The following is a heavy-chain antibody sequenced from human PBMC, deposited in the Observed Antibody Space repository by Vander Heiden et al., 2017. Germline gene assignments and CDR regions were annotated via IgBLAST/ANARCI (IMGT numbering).Heavy chain of an antibody. CDR1: GYTFTSYG. V-gene: IGHV1-18*01. CDR3: ARDYFGVVIMGWFDP. J-gene: IGHJ5*02. CDR2: ISAYNGNT. D-gene: IGHD3-3*01. Sequence: QVQLVQSGAEVKKPGASVKVSCKASGYTFTSYGLSWVRQAPGQGLEWMGWISAYNGNTNYAQKLQGRVTMTTDTSTSTAYMELRSLRSDDTAVYYCARDYFGVVIMGWFDPWGQGTLVTVSS.